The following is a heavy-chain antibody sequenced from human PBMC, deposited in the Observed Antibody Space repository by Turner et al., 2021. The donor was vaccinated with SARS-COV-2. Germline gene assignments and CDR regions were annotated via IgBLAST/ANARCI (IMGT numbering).Heavy chain of an antibody. CDR2: TSYDGSNK. D-gene: IGHD4-4*01. Sequence: QVQLVESGGGVVEPGRSLRLSCVVSGFTFSSYGMHWVRQAPGKGLEWVAVTSYDGSNKYYADSVKDRFTISRDNSKNTLYLQMNSLRAEDTAVYYCAKQQGLYSNPMYYFDYWGQGTLVTVSS. V-gene: IGHV3-30*18. J-gene: IGHJ4*02. CDR1: GFTFSSYG. CDR3: AKQQGLYSNPMYYFDY.